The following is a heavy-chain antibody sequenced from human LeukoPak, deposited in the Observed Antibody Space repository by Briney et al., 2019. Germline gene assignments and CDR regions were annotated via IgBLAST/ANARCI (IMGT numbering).Heavy chain of an antibody. CDR1: GYTLTELS. Sequence: ASVTVSCKVSGYTLTELSMHWVRQAPGKGLEWMGGFDPEDGETIYAQKFQGRVTMTEDTSTDTAYMELSSLRSEDTAVYYCCPYDSSGYYYRYWGQGTLVTVSS. CDR3: CPYDSSGYYYRY. CDR2: FDPEDGET. J-gene: IGHJ4*02. D-gene: IGHD3-22*01. V-gene: IGHV1-24*01.